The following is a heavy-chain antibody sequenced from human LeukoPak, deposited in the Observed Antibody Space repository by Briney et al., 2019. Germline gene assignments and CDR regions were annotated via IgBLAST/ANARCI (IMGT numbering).Heavy chain of an antibody. CDR1: GFTVSSNY. Sequence: PGGSLRLSCAASGFTVSSNYMSWVRQAPGKGLEWVSVIYSGGSTYYADSVKGRFTISRDNSKNTLYLQMNNLRAEDTALYYCARERTGRDAFDIWGQGTMVTVSS. CDR3: ARERTGRDAFDI. CDR2: IYSGGST. D-gene: IGHD3/OR15-3a*01. V-gene: IGHV3-53*01. J-gene: IGHJ3*02.